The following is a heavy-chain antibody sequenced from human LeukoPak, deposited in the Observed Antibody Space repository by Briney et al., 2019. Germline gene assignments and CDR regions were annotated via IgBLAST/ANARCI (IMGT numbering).Heavy chain of an antibody. D-gene: IGHD3-10*01. Sequence: GGSLRLSCAASGFTFSSYWLSWVRQAPGKGLEWGANINLRGSDKYYADSVKGRFTISRDNAKNSLYLQMNSLRAEDTAVYYCARGRGGCYYGMDVWGQGTTVTVSS. CDR3: ARGRGGCYYGMDV. V-gene: IGHV3-7*01. CDR1: GFTFSSYW. CDR2: INLRGSDK. J-gene: IGHJ6*02.